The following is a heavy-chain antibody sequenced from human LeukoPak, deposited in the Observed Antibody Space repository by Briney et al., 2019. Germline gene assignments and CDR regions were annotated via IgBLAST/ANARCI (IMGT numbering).Heavy chain of an antibody. CDR1: GGSFSVYY. CDR2: ISHSGIT. CDR3: ALGFNYYYIDV. J-gene: IGHJ6*03. V-gene: IGHV4-34*01. Sequence: SETLSLTCVVFGGSFSVYYWSWIRQPPGKGLEWIGEISHSGITNFNPSLKSRATISVDTSKKQFSLKLSSVTAADTAVYYCALGFNYYYIDVWGKGTTVTVSS.